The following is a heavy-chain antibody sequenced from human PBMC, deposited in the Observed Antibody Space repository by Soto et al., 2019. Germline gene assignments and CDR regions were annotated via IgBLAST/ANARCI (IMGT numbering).Heavy chain of an antibody. Sequence: SETLSLTCAVYGGSFSGYYWSWICQPPGKGLEWIGEINHSGSTNYNPSLKSRVTISVDTSKNQFSLKLSSVTAADTAVYYCARHSYGDYDYWGQGTLVTVSS. J-gene: IGHJ4*02. D-gene: IGHD4-17*01. CDR1: GGSFSGYY. CDR2: INHSGST. CDR3: ARHSYGDYDY. V-gene: IGHV4-34*01.